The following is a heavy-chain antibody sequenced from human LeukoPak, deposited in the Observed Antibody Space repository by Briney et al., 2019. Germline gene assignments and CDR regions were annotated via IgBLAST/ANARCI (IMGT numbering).Heavy chain of an antibody. CDR3: ARRLLLLRYFDY. J-gene: IGHJ4*02. D-gene: IGHD3-3*01. CDR1: GGSFSGYY. V-gene: IGHV4-34*01. Sequence: SETLSLTCAVYGGSFSGYYWSWIRQPPGKGLEWIGEINHSGSTNYNLSLKSRVTISVDTSKNQFSLKLSSVTAADTAVYYCARRLLLLRYFDYWGQGTLVTVSS. CDR2: INHSGST.